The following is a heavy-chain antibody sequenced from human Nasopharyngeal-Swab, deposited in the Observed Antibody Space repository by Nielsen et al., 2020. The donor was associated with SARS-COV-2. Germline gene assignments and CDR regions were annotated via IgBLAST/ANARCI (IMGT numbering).Heavy chain of an antibody. CDR2: INTDASRT. D-gene: IGHD3-16*01. CDR3: TRVDVHDALDM. V-gene: IGHV3-74*01. Sequence: GESLKISCAASGFTLSNYWIHWVRQTPGKGLLWVSRINTDASRTSYADSVKGRFTISRDNAKNTVYLQMNSLRGEDTAVYYCTRVDVHDALDMWGQGTMVTVSS. CDR1: GFTLSNYW. J-gene: IGHJ3*02.